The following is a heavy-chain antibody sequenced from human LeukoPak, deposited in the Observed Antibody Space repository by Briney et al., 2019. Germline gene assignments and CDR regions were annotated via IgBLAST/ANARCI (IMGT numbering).Heavy chain of an antibody. CDR1: GYTFTSYD. V-gene: IGHV1-8*01. CDR3: AILRACRYFDC. D-gene: IGHD4-17*01. CDR2: MNPNSGNT. J-gene: IGHJ4*02. Sequence: ASVKVSCKASGYTFTSYDINWVRQATGQGLEWMGWMNPNSGNTGYAQKLQGRDTMTRNTSISTAYMELSSLRSEDTAVYYCAILRACRYFDCWGQGTLVTVSS.